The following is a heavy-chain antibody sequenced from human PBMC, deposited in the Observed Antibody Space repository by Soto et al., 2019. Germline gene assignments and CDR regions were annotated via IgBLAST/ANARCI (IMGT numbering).Heavy chain of an antibody. J-gene: IGHJ5*02. CDR1: GGSISADY. CDR3: ARGRWFDP. Sequence: SETLSLTCTVSGGSISADYWNWIRQPPGKGLELIGYVYYTGSTNYNPSLKSRVSLSLDPSKNQFSLNLSSVTAADTAVYFCARGRWFDPWGQGTLVTVSS. CDR2: VYYTGST. V-gene: IGHV4-59*01.